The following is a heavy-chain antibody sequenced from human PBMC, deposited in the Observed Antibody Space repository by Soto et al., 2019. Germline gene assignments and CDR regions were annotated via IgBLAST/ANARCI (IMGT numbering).Heavy chain of an antibody. Sequence: SGTLSLTCTVSGGSISSHFWSWVRQPPGKGLEWIGYVLYSGTTKYSPSLQSRVTMSIDTSRNQFSLTVRSVTAADTGVYYCAGSRPHSGWKLFPWGQGTQVTVSS. V-gene: IGHV4-59*08. D-gene: IGHD1-26*01. J-gene: IGHJ4*02. CDR2: VLYSGTT. CDR3: AGSRPHSGWKLFP. CDR1: GGSISSHF.